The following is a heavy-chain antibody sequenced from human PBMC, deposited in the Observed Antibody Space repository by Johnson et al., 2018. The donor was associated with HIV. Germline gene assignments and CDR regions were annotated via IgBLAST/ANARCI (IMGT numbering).Heavy chain of an antibody. V-gene: IGHV3-30-3*01. CDR3: AREWLRSRGGAFDI. CDR2: ISYDGSTK. CDR1: GFTFSSYA. Sequence: QVQVLESGGGVVQPGRSLRLSCAASGFTFSSYAMHWVRQAPGKGLEWVAVISYDGSTKYYADSVKGRFTISRDNSKNTLYLQMNSLRAEDTAVYYCAREWLRSRGGAFDIWGQGTMVTVSS. J-gene: IGHJ3*02. D-gene: IGHD5-12*01.